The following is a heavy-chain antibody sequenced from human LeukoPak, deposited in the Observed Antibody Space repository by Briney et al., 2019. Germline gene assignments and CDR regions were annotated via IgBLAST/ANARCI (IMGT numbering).Heavy chain of an antibody. CDR1: GFTVSSNY. D-gene: IGHD3-16*02. J-gene: IGHJ4*02. CDR3: ARWKGELSSYDY. V-gene: IGHV3-66*02. CDR2: VYSGGST. Sequence: GGSLRLSCAASGFTVSSNYMCWLRQDPGEGLEGVSVVYSGGSTYYAASVKGRITISRDNSKNTLYLQMNSLRAEDTAVYYCARWKGELSSYDYWGQGTLVTVSS.